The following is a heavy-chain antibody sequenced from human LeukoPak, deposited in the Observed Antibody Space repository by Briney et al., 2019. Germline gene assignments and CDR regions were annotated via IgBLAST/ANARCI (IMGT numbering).Heavy chain of an antibody. CDR2: ISGSGGST. Sequence: GGSLRLSCAASGFTFSNYAMSWVRQAPGKGLDWVSGISGSGGSTYYADSVKGRFTISRDNSKNTLYLQMNSLRAEDTAVYYCAKLPYCSSTSCIDYWGQGTLVTVSS. CDR3: AKLPYCSSTSCIDY. CDR1: GFTFSNYA. V-gene: IGHV3-23*01. J-gene: IGHJ4*02. D-gene: IGHD2-2*01.